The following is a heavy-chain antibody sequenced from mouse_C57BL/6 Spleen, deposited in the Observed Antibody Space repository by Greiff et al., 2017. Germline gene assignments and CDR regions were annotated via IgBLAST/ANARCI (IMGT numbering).Heavy chain of an antibody. V-gene: IGHV2-5*01. J-gene: IGHJ1*03. Sequence: QVQLQQSGPGLVQPSQSLSITCTASGFSLTSYGVHWVRQSPGKGLEWLGVLWRGGSTDYNAAFMSRLSITKDNSKCQVFFKMHSLQADDTAIYCGARGDRYWYFDVWGTGTTVTVSS. CDR2: LWRGGST. CDR1: GFSLTSYG. CDR3: ARGDRYWYFDV. D-gene: IGHD2-13*01.